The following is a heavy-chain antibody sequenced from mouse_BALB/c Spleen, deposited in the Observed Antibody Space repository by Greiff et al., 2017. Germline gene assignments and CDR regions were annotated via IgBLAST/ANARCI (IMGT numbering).Heavy chain of an antibody. D-gene: IGHD2-4*01. CDR3: ARWKYDYDEGFAY. Sequence: EVHLVESGGGLVQPGGSRKLSCAASGFTFSSFGMHWVRQAPEKGLEWVAYISSGSSTIYSADTVKGRFTISRDNPKNTLFLQMTSLRSEDTAMYYCARWKYDYDEGFAYWGQGTLVTVSA. CDR2: ISSGSSTI. J-gene: IGHJ3*01. CDR1: GFTFSSFG. V-gene: IGHV5-17*02.